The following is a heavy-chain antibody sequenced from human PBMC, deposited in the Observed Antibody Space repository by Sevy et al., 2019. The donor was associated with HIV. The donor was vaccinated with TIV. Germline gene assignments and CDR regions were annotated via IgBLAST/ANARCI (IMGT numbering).Heavy chain of an antibody. CDR1: GFTFSSYA. J-gene: IGHJ6*03. V-gene: IGHV3-23*01. CDR2: ISGSGGST. D-gene: IGHD1-20*01. CDR3: AKDGYKPSVGDENYYYYYMDV. Sequence: GGSLRLSCAASGFTFSSYAMSWVRQAPGKGLEWVSAISGSGGSTYYADSVKGRLTISRDNSKNTLYLQMNSLRAADTAVYYCAKDGYKPSVGDENYYYYYMDVWGKGTTVTVSS.